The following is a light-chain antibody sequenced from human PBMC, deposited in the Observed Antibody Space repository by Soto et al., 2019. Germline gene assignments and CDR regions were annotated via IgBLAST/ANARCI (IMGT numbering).Light chain of an antibody. Sequence: DLHMTQSPTTLSASVRYRFTITCRASQNTRGYLNWYQQKPGKAPKLLIYAASGLQSGIPSRFSGSGSETDFTLTISSLQPEDFETYYCQQSYSNPWTFGQGTKVDIK. CDR2: AAS. J-gene: IGKJ1*01. CDR3: QQSYSNPWT. CDR1: QNTRGY. V-gene: IGKV1-39*01.